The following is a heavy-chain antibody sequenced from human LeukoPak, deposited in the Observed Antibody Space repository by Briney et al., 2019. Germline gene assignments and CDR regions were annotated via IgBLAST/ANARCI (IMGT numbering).Heavy chain of an antibody. Sequence: SVKVSCKASGGTFSSYAISWVRQAPGQGPEWMGRIIPILGIANYAQKFQGRVTITADKSTSTAYMELSSLRSEDTAVYYCARVGVVGATELSYWGQGTLVTVSS. J-gene: IGHJ4*02. CDR1: GGTFSSYA. CDR2: IIPILGIA. D-gene: IGHD1-26*01. CDR3: ARVGVVGATELSY. V-gene: IGHV1-69*04.